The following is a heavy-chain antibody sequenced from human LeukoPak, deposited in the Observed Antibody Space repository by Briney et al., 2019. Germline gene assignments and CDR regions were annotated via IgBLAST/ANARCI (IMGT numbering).Heavy chain of an antibody. J-gene: IGHJ5*02. D-gene: IGHD1-26*01. CDR1: GGSFSGFY. V-gene: IGHV4-34*01. CDR2: INHSGGT. Sequence: SETLSLTCAVYGGSFSGFYWSWIRQPPGKGLEWIGDINHSGGTNYIPSLKSRVTISVDTSKNQFSLKLTSVTAADTAVYYCTREVRSAWASFDPWGQGTLVVVSS. CDR3: TREVRSAWASFDP.